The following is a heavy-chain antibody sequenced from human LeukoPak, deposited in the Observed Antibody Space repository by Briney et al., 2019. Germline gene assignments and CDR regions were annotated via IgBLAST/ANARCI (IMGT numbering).Heavy chain of an antibody. J-gene: IGHJ4*02. Sequence: PGGALRLSCAASGFTFSSYAMSWVRQAPGKGLEWVSAISGSGGSTYYADSVKGRFTISRDNSKNTLYLQMNSLRAEETAVYYCAKRRSQVIYGDYVNFDYWGQGTLVTVSS. CDR2: ISGSGGST. CDR3: AKRRSQVIYGDYVNFDY. V-gene: IGHV3-23*01. CDR1: GFTFSSYA. D-gene: IGHD4-17*01.